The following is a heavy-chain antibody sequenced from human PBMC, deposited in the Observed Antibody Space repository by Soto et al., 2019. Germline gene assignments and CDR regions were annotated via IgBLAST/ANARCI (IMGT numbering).Heavy chain of an antibody. CDR1: GGSISSNIW. CDR3: ARDHPNRFFGSGFDY. Sequence: QVQLQESGPGLVKPSGTLSLTCAVSGGSISSNIWWNWVRQVPGKGLEWIGEIYHTGTTNYNPSLKSRVTMSVDKSTIQLSLKLSSVTAADTAVYYCARDHPNRFFGSGFDYWGQGTLVTVSS. CDR2: IYHTGTT. D-gene: IGHD3-10*01. V-gene: IGHV4-4*02. J-gene: IGHJ4*02.